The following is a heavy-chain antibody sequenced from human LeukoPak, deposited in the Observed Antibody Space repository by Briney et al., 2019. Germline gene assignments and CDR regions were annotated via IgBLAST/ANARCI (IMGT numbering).Heavy chain of an antibody. CDR1: GYTFTSYD. CDR2: ISAYNGNT. CDR3: ARVRSLPDIVVVVAYYYYGMDV. J-gene: IGHJ6*02. V-gene: IGHV1-18*01. D-gene: IGHD2-15*01. Sequence: ASVKVSCKASGYTFTSYDINWVRQATGQGLEWMGWISAYNGNTNYAQKLQGRVTMTTDTSTSTAYMELRSLRSDDTAVYYCARVRSLPDIVVVVAYYYYGMDVWGQGTTVTVSS.